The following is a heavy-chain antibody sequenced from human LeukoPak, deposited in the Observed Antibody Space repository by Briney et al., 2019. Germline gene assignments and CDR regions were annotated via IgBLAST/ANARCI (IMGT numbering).Heavy chain of an antibody. J-gene: IGHJ4*02. D-gene: IGHD3-10*01. CDR1: GGSFSGYY. V-gene: IGHV4-34*01. CDR2: INHSGST. CDR3: ARAYYYGSGSYSY. Sequence: SETLSLTCAVYGGSFSGYYWSWIRQPPGKGLEWIGEINHSGSTNYNPSLKSRVTISVDTSKNQFSLKLSSVTAADTAVYYCARAYYYGSGSYSYWGQGTLVTVSS.